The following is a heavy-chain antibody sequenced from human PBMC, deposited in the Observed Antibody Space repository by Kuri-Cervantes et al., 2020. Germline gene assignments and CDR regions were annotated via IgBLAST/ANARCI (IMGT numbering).Heavy chain of an antibody. J-gene: IGHJ4*02. Sequence: ASVKVSCKVSGYTLTELSMHWVRQAPGKGLEWMGGFDPEDGETIYAQKFQGRVTMTRDTSTSTVYMELSSLRSEDTAVYYCARGRRYCSGGSCYSFDYWGQGTLVTVSS. D-gene: IGHD2-15*01. CDR2: FDPEDGET. V-gene: IGHV1-24*01. CDR3: ARGRRYCSGGSCYSFDY. CDR1: GYTLTELS.